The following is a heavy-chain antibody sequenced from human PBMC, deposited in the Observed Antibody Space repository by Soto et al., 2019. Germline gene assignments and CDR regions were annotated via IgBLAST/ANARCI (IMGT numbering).Heavy chain of an antibody. V-gene: IGHV3-21*01. CDR2: ISITTTYI. J-gene: IGHJ5*01. CDR3: AGVPYDMGSVLDS. CDR1: GLTFSALG. D-gene: IGHD3-10*01. Sequence: GYLRHSCNVSGLTFSALGMHWGRQAPGKGLEWVSSISITTTYIYYADAVRGRFTISRDNAKNSVSLLLNSLRVEDTGVYYCAGVPYDMGSVLDSWGQGTLGTGSA.